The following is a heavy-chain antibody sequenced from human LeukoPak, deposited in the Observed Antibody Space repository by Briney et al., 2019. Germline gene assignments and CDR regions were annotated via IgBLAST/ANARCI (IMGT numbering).Heavy chain of an antibody. CDR2: IGTAGDT. CDR1: GFTFSSYD. Sequence: GGSLRLSCAASGFTFSSYDMHWVRQATGKGLEWVSAIGTAGDTYYPGSAKGRFTISRENAKNSLYLQMNSLRAGDTAVYYCARAPSGGFFDYWGQGTLVTVSS. CDR3: ARAPSGGFFDY. D-gene: IGHD3-16*01. V-gene: IGHV3-13*01. J-gene: IGHJ4*02.